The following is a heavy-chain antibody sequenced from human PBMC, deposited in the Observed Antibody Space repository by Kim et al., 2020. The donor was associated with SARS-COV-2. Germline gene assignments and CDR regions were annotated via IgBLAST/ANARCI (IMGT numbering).Heavy chain of an antibody. D-gene: IGHD5-18*01. V-gene: IGHV3-48*02. CDR3: ARERGGYSYGYDYYYYYGMDV. J-gene: IGHJ6*02. CDR2: ISSSSSTI. Sequence: GGSLRLSCAASGFTFSSYSMNWVRQAPGKGLEWVSYISSSSSTIYYADSVKGRFTISRDNAKNSLYLQMNSLRDEDTAVYYCARERGGYSYGYDYYYYYGMDVWGQGTTVTVSS. CDR1: GFTFSSYS.